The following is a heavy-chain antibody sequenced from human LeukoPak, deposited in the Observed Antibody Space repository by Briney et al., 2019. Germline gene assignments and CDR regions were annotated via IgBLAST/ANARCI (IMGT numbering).Heavy chain of an antibody. J-gene: IGHJ4*02. CDR3: ARDPPYPPLISSANY. Sequence: SETLSLTCTVSGGSITSSFYWSWIRQSPGKGLEWIGEINHSGSTNYNPSLKSRVTISVDTSKNQFSLKLSSVTAADTAVYYCARDPPYPPLISSANYWGQGTLVTVSS. CDR2: INHSGST. CDR1: GGSITSSFY. V-gene: IGHV4-38-2*02. D-gene: IGHD3-16*01.